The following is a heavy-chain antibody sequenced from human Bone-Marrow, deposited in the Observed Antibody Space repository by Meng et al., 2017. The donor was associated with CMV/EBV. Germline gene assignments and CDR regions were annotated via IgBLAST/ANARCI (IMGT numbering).Heavy chain of an antibody. J-gene: IGHJ4*02. D-gene: IGHD4-23*01. CDR2: ISYDGSNK. CDR3: ARVITDYGGKPVDY. V-gene: IGHV3-30-3*01. CDR1: GFNFSSDA. Sequence: VSLVDAGGCVVRPRRSLRLSCAPSGFNFSSDAMRWVRQAPGKGLEWVAVISYDGSNKYYADSVKGRFTISRDNSKNTLYLQMNSLRAEDTAVYYCARVITDYGGKPVDYWGQGTLVTVSS.